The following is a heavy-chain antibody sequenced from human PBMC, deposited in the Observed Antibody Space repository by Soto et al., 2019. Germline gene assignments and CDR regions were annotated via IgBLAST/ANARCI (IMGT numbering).Heavy chain of an antibody. D-gene: IGHD6-6*01. V-gene: IGHV4-34*01. Sequence: QVQLQQWGAGLLKPSETLSLTCAVYGGSFSRYYWTWIRQPPGKGLEWIGEINHSGSTNYNPSLKSRVTISVDTSKNQFSLKLSSVTAADTGVYYCARGRMVYSSSPGDFWGRGTLVTVSS. CDR1: GGSFSRYY. CDR3: ARGRMVYSSSPGDF. CDR2: INHSGST. J-gene: IGHJ4*02.